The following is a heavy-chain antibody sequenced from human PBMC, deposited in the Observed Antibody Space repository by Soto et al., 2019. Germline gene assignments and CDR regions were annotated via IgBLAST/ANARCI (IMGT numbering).Heavy chain of an antibody. CDR3: VKDKYYYGSGSYYPLDY. CDR2: ISSNGGST. Sequence: GGSLRLSCSASGFTFSSYAMHWVRQAPGKGLEYVSAISSNGGSTYYADSVKGRFTISRDNSKNTLYLQMSSLRAEDTAVYYCVKDKYYYGSGSYYPLDYWGQGTLVTVSS. CDR1: GFTFSSYA. J-gene: IGHJ4*02. D-gene: IGHD3-10*01. V-gene: IGHV3-64D*08.